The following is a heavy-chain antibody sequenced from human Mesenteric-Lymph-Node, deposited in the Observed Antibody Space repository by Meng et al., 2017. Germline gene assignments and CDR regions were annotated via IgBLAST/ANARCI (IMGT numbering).Heavy chain of an antibody. J-gene: IGHJ4*02. CDR2: ISYDGSNK. Sequence: SLKISCAASGFTFSSYAMHWVRQAPGKGLEWVAVISYDGSNKYYADSVKGRFTIARDNSKNTRYLQMNSLRAEDTAVYYCASTPHAGYGDYGLVIFNYWGQGTLVTVSS. D-gene: IGHD4-17*01. V-gene: IGHV3-30*01. CDR3: ASTPHAGYGDYGLVIFNY. CDR1: GFTFSSYA.